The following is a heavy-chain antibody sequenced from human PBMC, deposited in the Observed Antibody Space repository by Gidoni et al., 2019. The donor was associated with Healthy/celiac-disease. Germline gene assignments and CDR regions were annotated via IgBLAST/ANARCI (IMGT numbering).Heavy chain of an antibody. J-gene: IGHJ6*03. CDR1: GGSISSYY. Sequence: QVQLQESGPGLVKPSETLSLTCTVSGGSISSYYWSWIRQPPGKGLEWIGYIYYSGSTNYNPSLKSRVTISVDTSKNQFSLKLSSVTAADTAVYYCARDLMVRGVRGYYYYMDVWGKGTTVTVSS. CDR2: IYYSGST. D-gene: IGHD3-10*01. V-gene: IGHV4-59*01. CDR3: ARDLMVRGVRGYYYYMDV.